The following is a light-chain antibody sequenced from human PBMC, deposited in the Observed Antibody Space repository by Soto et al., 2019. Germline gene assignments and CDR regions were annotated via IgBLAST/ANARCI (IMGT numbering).Light chain of an antibody. J-gene: IGLJ2*01. Sequence: QSALTQPRSVSGSPGQSVTISCTGSSSDVGGYSHVSWFQQHPGIAPKLMIYDVTKRPSGVPDRFSGSKSGNTASLTISGLQAEDESDYYCCSFAGTYTIFGGGTKLTVL. CDR1: SSDVGGYSH. V-gene: IGLV2-11*01. CDR3: CSFAGTYTI. CDR2: DVT.